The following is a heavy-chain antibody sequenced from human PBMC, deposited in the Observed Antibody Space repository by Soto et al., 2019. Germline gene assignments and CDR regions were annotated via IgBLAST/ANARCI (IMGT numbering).Heavy chain of an antibody. CDR3: ARAPSATTYYNYYYGMDV. J-gene: IGHJ6*02. V-gene: IGHV1-46*01. CDR1: GYTFTSYY. D-gene: IGHD1-1*01. Sequence: SVKVSCKASGYTFTSYYMHWVRQAPGQGLEWMGIINPSGGSTSYAQKFQGRVTMTRDTSTSTVYMGLSSLRSEDTAVYYCARAPSATTYYNYYYGMDVWGQGTTVTVSS. CDR2: INPSGGST.